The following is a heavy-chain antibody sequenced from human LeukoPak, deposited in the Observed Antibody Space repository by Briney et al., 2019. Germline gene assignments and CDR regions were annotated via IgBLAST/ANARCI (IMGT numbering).Heavy chain of an antibody. D-gene: IGHD1-26*01. J-gene: IGHJ4*02. Sequence: PGKSLRLSCAASGFTFSNYAMHWVRQAPGKGLEWVSLISSGGTYEYYADSVKGRFTISRDNSKNMLYLQMTSLRVEDTATYYCVKNSGIWSFWGRGTLAAVSS. CDR3: VKNSGIWSF. CDR1: GFTFSNYA. CDR2: ISSGGTYE. V-gene: IGHV3-30*07.